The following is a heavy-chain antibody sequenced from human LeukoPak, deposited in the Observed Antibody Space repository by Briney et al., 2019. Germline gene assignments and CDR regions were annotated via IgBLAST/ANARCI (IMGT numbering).Heavy chain of an antibody. Sequence: GGSLRLSCAASGFIFGSYSMNWVRQAPGKGLEWVSSISSSSSYIYYADSVKGRFTISRDNAKNSLYLHMDSLRVEDTAVYYCARDPYSGNYGAYYYYYMDVWGKGTTVTISS. CDR1: GFIFGSYS. CDR2: ISSSSSYI. J-gene: IGHJ6*03. V-gene: IGHV3-21*04. CDR3: ARDPYSGNYGAYYYYYMDV. D-gene: IGHD1-26*01.